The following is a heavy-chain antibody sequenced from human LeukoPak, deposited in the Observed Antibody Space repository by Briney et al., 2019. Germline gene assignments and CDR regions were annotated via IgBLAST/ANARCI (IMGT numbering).Heavy chain of an antibody. CDR2: INHSGST. D-gene: IGHD5-18*01. CDR3: ARGDRGSYGVDY. J-gene: IGHJ4*02. V-gene: IGHV4-34*01. Sequence: SETLSLTCAVYGGSFSGYYWSWIRQPPGKGLEWIGEINHSGSTNYNPSLKSRVTISVDTSKNQFSLKLSSVTAADTAAYYCARGDRGSYGVDYWGQGTLVTVSS. CDR1: GGSFSGYY.